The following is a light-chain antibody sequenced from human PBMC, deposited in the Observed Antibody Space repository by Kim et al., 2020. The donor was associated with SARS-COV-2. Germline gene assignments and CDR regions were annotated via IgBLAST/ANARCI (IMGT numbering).Light chain of an antibody. CDR2: GNS. CDR3: QSYDSSLSGSV. Sequence: QRVAIACTGNSSNSGAGYDVHWYQQRPGTAPKLLIYGNSNRPSGVPDRFSGSKSGTSASLAITGLQAEDEADYYCQSYDSSLSGSVFGTGTKVTVL. CDR1: SSNSGAGYD. J-gene: IGLJ1*01. V-gene: IGLV1-40*01.